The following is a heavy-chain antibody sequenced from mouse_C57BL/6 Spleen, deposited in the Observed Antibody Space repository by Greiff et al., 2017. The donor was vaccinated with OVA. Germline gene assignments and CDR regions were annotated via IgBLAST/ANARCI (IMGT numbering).Heavy chain of an antibody. CDR3: ASSITTVVAPMDY. CDR1: GFSLTSYG. Sequence: QLVESGPGLVAPSQSLSITCTVSGFSLTSYGVDWVRQSPGKGLEWLGVIWGVGSTNYNSALKSRLSISKDNSKSQVFLKMNSLQTDDTAMYYCASSITTVVAPMDYWGQGTSVTVSS. D-gene: IGHD1-1*01. J-gene: IGHJ4*01. V-gene: IGHV2-6*01. CDR2: IWGVGST.